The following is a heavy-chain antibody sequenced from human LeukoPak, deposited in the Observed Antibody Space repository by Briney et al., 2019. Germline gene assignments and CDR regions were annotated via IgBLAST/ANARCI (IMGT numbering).Heavy chain of an antibody. V-gene: IGHV3-33*06. CDR2: IWYDGSNK. CDR1: GFTFSSYG. D-gene: IGHD2-15*01. CDR3: AKGGDIVVVVAATRFDY. J-gene: IGHJ4*02. Sequence: PGGSLRLSCAASGFTFSSYGMHWVRQAPGKGLEGVAVIWYDGSNKYYADSVKGRFTISRDNSKNTLYLQMNSLRAEDTAVYYCAKGGDIVVVVAATRFDYWGQGTLVTVSS.